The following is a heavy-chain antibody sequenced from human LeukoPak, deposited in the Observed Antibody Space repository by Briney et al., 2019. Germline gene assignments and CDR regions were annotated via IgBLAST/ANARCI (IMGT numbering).Heavy chain of an antibody. J-gene: IGHJ5*02. Sequence: PSETLSLTCAVYGGSFSGYYWSWIRQPPGKGLEWIGEINHSGSTNYNPSLKSRVTISVDTSKNQFSLKLSSVTAADTAVYYCARFSWWSVGATNVAWFDPWGQGTLVTVSS. CDR3: ARFSWWSVGATNVAWFDP. V-gene: IGHV4-34*01. CDR1: GGSFSGYY. CDR2: INHSGST. D-gene: IGHD1-26*01.